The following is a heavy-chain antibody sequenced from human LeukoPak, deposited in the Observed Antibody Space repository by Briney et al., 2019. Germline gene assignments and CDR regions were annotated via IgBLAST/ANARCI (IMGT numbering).Heavy chain of an antibody. Sequence: GGSLRLSCAASGFTFDDYAMSWVRHVPGKGLEWVSAISGSGGSTYYADSVKGRFTISRDNSKNTLYLQMNSLRAEDTAVYYCAKAQWFGEVVGFDYWGQGTLVTVSS. CDR1: GFTFDDYA. CDR3: AKAQWFGEVVGFDY. V-gene: IGHV3-23*01. CDR2: ISGSGGST. D-gene: IGHD3-10*01. J-gene: IGHJ4*02.